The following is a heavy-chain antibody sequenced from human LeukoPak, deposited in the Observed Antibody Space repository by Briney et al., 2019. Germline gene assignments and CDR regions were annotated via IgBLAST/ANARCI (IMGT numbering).Heavy chain of an antibody. J-gene: IGHJ4*02. CDR3: ASGYSGYAPLGY. D-gene: IGHD5-12*01. V-gene: IGHV4-30-2*01. CDR1: GGSISSGGYS. CDR2: IYHSGST. Sequence: SETLSLTCAVSGGSISSGGYSWSWIRQPPGKGLEWIGYIYHSGSTYYNPSLKSRVTISVDRSKNQFSLKLSSVTAADTAVYYCASGYSGYAPLGYWGQGTLVTVSS.